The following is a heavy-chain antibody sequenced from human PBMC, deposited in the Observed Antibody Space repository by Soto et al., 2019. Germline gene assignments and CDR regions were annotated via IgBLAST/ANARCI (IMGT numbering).Heavy chain of an antibody. J-gene: IGHJ4*02. CDR3: ARIQMDTIMALDY. CDR1: GFTFDAYG. Sequence: QVQLVESGGGVVQPGRSLRLSCAASGFTFDAYGFHWVRQAPGKGLEWVAVIWSDGNLKYYADSVKGRFTISRDSSKSALYLQMNSLRAEDTAVYYCARIQMDTIMALDYWGQGTLVTVSS. CDR2: IWSDGNLK. D-gene: IGHD5-18*01. V-gene: IGHV3-33*01.